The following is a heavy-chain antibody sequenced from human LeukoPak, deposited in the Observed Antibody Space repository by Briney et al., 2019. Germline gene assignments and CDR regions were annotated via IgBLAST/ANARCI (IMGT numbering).Heavy chain of an antibody. CDR1: GFTFSDYG. J-gene: IGHJ1*01. V-gene: IGHV3-30*18. Sequence: PGGSLRLSCASSGFTFSDYGFHWVRQPPGKGLEWVAVISYDGSDIHYADSVKGRFTISRDNSKNTLYLQMNSLRAEDTAVYYCAKDPLRARPSEYFQHWGQGTLVTVSS. CDR3: AKDPLRARPSEYFQH. CDR2: ISYDGSDI. D-gene: IGHD6-6*01.